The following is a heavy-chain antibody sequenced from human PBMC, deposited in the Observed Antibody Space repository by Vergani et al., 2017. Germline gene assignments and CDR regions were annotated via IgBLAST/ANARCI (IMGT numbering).Heavy chain of an antibody. Sequence: EVQLVESGGGLIKPGGSLRLSCAASGFTVSSNYMRWVRQAPGKGLEWVSVIYSGGSTYYADSVKGRFTISRDNYKNTLYLQMNSLRAEDTAVYYCARDLKPSIGGGSYVDYWGQGTLVTVSS. CDR1: GFTVSSNY. CDR3: ARDLKPSIGGGSYVDY. J-gene: IGHJ4*02. CDR2: IYSGGST. D-gene: IGHD1-26*01. V-gene: IGHV3-53*01.